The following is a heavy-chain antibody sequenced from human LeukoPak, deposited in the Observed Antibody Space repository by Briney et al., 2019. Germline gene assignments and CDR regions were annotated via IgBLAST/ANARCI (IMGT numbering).Heavy chain of an antibody. V-gene: IGHV3-9*01. D-gene: IGHD3-10*01. CDR3: AKDSRGSGSRYYGMDV. CDR2: ISWTSGSI. J-gene: IGHJ6*02. CDR1: GFSFDDYV. Sequence: GGSLRLFCAASGFSFDDYVMHWVRQAPGTGLQRVSGISWTSGSIGYADYVKGRFTTSRDNAKTSLYLQMNSLRAEDTALYYCAKDSRGSGSRYYGMDVWGQGTTVTVSS.